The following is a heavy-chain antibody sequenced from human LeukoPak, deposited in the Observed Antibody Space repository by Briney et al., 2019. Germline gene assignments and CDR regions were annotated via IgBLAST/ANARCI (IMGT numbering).Heavy chain of an antibody. CDR2: INTDGSST. CDR3: AREQGYCSH. V-gene: IGHV3-74*01. CDR1: GFTFSSYW. Sequence: GGSLRLSCAASGFTFSSYWMHWVRQAPGKGLVWVSRINTDGSSTTYADSVKGRFTVSRDNAKNSLYLQMNSLRVEDTAVYYCAREQGYCSHWGQGTLVTVSS. J-gene: IGHJ4*02. D-gene: IGHD2-15*01.